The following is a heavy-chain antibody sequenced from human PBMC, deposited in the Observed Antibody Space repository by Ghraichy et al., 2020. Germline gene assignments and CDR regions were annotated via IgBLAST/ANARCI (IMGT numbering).Heavy chain of an antibody. V-gene: IGHV3-23*01. CDR2: ISGSGGST. Sequence: GGSLRLSCAASGFTFSSYAMSWVRQAPGKGLEWVSAISGSGGSTYYADSVKGRFTISRDNSKNTLYLQMNSLRAEDTAVYYCAKLSGYDRTAYYYYGMDVWGQGTTVTVSS. CDR1: GFTFSSYA. J-gene: IGHJ6*02. D-gene: IGHD5-12*01. CDR3: AKLSGYDRTAYYYYGMDV.